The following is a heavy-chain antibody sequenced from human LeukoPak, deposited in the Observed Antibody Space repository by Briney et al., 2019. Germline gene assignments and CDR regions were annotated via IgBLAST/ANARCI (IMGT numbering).Heavy chain of an antibody. CDR3: ASIAVTGTYVDY. Sequence: SETLSLTCIVSGGSISSTGYYWGWIRQPPGKGLEWIGSMDYSGSTYYNTSLKSRLTILVDKSKNQFSLRLNSVTAADTAVYYCASIAVTGTYVDYWGQGTLVTVSS. D-gene: IGHD1-1*01. V-gene: IGHV4-39*07. J-gene: IGHJ4*02. CDR1: GGSISSTGYY. CDR2: MDYSGST.